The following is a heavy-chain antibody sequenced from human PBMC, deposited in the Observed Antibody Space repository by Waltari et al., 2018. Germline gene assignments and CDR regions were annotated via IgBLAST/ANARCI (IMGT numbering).Heavy chain of an antibody. J-gene: IGHJ6*02. D-gene: IGHD3-9*01. CDR2: IYYSGNT. CDR3: ARGRLRDFDVDYQFYYAMDV. Sequence: QVQLQESGPGLVKPSKTLSLTCTVSGGSINNYYWSWIRQPPGKGLEWIGFIYYSGNTNYSPSLRSRVTISIETSKSQFSLKLTSVTAADTAVYYCARGRLRDFDVDYQFYYAMDVWGQGTTVAVSS. V-gene: IGHV4-59*13. CDR1: GGSINNYY.